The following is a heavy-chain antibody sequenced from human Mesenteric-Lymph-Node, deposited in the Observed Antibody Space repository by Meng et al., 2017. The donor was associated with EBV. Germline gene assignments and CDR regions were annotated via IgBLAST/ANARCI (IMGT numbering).Heavy chain of an antibody. Sequence: QLQLQESGPGLVKPSETLSLTCTVSGGSIGSSTYFWGWIRQPPGKGLEWIGCFFYSGTTYYNPSLKSRVTISADMSKNRFSLKLTSVTAADTAVYFCARADYLDTSGIVDFWGHGILVTVSS. CDR2: FFYSGTT. J-gene: IGHJ4*01. CDR1: GGSIGSSTYF. V-gene: IGHV4-39*01. D-gene: IGHD3-22*01. CDR3: ARADYLDTSGIVDF.